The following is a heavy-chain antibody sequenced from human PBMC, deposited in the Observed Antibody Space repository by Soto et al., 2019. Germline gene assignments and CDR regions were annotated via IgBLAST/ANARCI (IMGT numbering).Heavy chain of an antibody. CDR3: AKNSGANGYFDL. CDR1: GYTFTSYE. D-gene: IGHD2-15*01. J-gene: IGHJ2*01. V-gene: IGHV1-18*01. CDR2: ISGYNGIT. Sequence: QVQLVQSGPEVKKPGASVKVSCKASGYTFTSYEITWVRQAPGQGLEWMGWISGYNGITNYAQKFQGRVTMTTETSTSTAYIELMSLRSDDTGVYYCAKNSGANGYFDLWGRGTLVTVSS.